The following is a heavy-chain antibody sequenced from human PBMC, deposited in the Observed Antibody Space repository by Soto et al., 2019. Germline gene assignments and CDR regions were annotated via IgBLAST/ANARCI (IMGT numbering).Heavy chain of an antibody. CDR2: IRSKANSYAT. D-gene: IGHD3-22*01. V-gene: IGHV3-73*02. CDR1: GFTFSGSA. J-gene: IGHJ5*02. Sequence: EVQLVESGGGLVQPGGSLKLSCAAFGFTFSGSAMHWVRQASGKGLEWVGRIRSKANSYATAYAASVKGRFTISRDDSKNTAYLQMNSLKTEDTAVYYCTTRPYDSSGYYRWWFDPWCQGTLVTVSS. CDR3: TTRPYDSSGYYRWWFDP.